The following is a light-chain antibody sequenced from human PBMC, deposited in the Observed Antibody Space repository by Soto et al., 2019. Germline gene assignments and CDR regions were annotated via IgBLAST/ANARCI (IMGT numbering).Light chain of an antibody. CDR3: QQYNNWLIT. J-gene: IGKJ5*01. CDR2: GAS. CDR1: QSVSSN. Sequence: EIVMTQSPATLSVSPGDRANLSCRASQSVSSNLAWYQQKPGQAPRLLIYGASTRATGIPARFSGSGSGTEFTLTISSLQSEDFAVYYCQQYNNWLITFGQGTRLEIK. V-gene: IGKV3-15*01.